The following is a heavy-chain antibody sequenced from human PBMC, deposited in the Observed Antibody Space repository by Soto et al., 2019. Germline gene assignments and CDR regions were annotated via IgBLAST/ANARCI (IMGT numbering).Heavy chain of an antibody. CDR3: ARGNDGYVEN. Sequence: PSQTFSLTCAISVYGVSSNSAAWNWIIQSPSRGLEWLGRTYYRSKWYKGYAVSVKSRITINPDTSKNQFSLQLNSVTPEDTAVYSCARGNDGYVENWGQGTLVSVS. D-gene: IGHD3-16*01. CDR2: TYYRSKWYK. V-gene: IGHV6-1*01. CDR1: VYGVSSNSAA. J-gene: IGHJ4*02.